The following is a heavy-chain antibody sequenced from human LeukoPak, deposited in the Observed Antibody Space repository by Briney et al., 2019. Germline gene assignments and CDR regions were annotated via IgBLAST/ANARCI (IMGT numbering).Heavy chain of an antibody. J-gene: IGHJ4*02. CDR2: ISWNSGSI. V-gene: IGHV3-9*01. Sequence: PGGSLRLSCAASGFTFDDYAMHWVRQAPGKGLEWVSGISWNSGSIGYADSVKGRFTISRDNAKNSLYLQMNSLRAEDTALYYCAKADYYDSSGYYYGKFDYWCQGTLVTVSS. CDR3: AKADYYDSSGYYYGKFDY. CDR1: GFTFDDYA. D-gene: IGHD3-22*01.